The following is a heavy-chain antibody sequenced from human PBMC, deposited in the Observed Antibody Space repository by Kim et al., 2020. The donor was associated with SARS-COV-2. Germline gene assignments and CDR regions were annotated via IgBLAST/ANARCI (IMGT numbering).Heavy chain of an antibody. CDR3: ARGWRSCTNGVCGPFDP. CDR1: GFTFSDYY. V-gene: IGHV3-11*05. Sequence: GGSLRLSCAASGFTFSDYYMSWIRQAPGKGLEWVSYISSSSSYTNYADSVKGRFTISRDNAKNSLYLQMNSLRAEDTAVYYCARGWRSCTNGVCGPFDPWGQGTLVTVSS. D-gene: IGHD2-8*01. CDR2: ISSSSSYT. J-gene: IGHJ5*02.